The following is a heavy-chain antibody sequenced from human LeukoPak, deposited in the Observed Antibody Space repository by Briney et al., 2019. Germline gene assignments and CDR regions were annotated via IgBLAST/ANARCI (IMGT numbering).Heavy chain of an antibody. CDR2: ISYDGSNK. D-gene: IGHD3-22*01. V-gene: IGHV3-30*04. CDR1: GFTFSSYA. Sequence: PGGSLRLSCAASGFTFSSYAIHWVRQAPGKGLEWVALISYDGSNKDYVDSVKGRFTISRDNSKNTLYLQMNSLRAEDTAVYYCAKVWGSGYYGIFDYWGQGTLVTVSS. J-gene: IGHJ4*02. CDR3: AKVWGSGYYGIFDY.